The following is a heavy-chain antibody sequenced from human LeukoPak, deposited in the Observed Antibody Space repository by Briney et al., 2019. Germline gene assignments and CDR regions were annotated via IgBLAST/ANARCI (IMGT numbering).Heavy chain of an antibody. V-gene: IGHV1-8*03. J-gene: IGHJ4*02. Sequence: ASVKVSCKASGYTFTSYDINWVRQATGQGLEWKGWMNPNSGNTGYAQKFQGRVTITRNTSISTAYMELNSLRAGDTAVYYCATAMVRGVIPQENYFDYWGQGTLVTVSS. CDR1: GYTFTSYD. CDR2: MNPNSGNT. D-gene: IGHD3-10*01. CDR3: ATAMVRGVIPQENYFDY.